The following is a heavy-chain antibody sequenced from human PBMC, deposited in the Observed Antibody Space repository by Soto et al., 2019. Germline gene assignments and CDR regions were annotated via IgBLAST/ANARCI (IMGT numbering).Heavy chain of an antibody. V-gene: IGHV1-69*02. CDR2: IIPILGIA. CDR3: AKPVYGSGSPDY. CDR1: GVAFRSCT. J-gene: IGHJ4*02. D-gene: IGHD3-10*01. Sequence: GASVKVCCKASGVAFRSCTSSWVRQAPGQGLEWMGRIIPILGIANYAQKFQGRVTITADKSTSTAYMELSSLRAEDTAIYYCAKPVYGSGSPDYWGQGTLVTVSS.